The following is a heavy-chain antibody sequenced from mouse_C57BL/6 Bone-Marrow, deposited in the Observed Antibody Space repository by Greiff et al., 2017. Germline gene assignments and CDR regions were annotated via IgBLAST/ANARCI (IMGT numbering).Heavy chain of an antibody. CDR2: ISSGGDYI. CDR1: GFTFSSYA. CDR3: TRAPNWYFDV. J-gene: IGHJ1*03. Sequence: DVQLQESGEGLVKPGGSLKLSCAASGFTFSSYAMSWVRQTPEKRLEWVAYISSGGDYIYYADTVKGRFTISRDNARNTLYLQMSSLKSEDTAMYYCTRAPNWYFDVWGTGTTVTVSS. V-gene: IGHV5-9-1*02.